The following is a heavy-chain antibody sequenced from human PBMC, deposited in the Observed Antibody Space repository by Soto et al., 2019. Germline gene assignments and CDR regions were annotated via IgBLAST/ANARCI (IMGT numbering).Heavy chain of an antibody. CDR1: GFTFSTYW. V-gene: IGHV3-7*03. J-gene: IGHJ4*02. D-gene: IGHD3-16*01. Sequence: EVQLVESGGGLVQPGGSLRLSCAASGFTFSTYWMSWVRQAPGKGLGWVANIKEDGSDKYYADSVKGRFSISRDNATSSLYRQMNSQRGEDTAVYYSVGVGRLGGYWGQGTQVTVSS. CDR2: IKEDGSDK. CDR3: VGVGRLGGY.